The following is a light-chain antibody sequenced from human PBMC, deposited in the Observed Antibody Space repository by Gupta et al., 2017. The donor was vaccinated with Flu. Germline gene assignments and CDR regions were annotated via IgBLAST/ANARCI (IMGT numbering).Light chain of an antibody. J-gene: IGLJ3*02. V-gene: IGLV1-40*01. Sequence: QSVLTQPPSVSGAPGQRVTISCPVSSSNIGAAYDVHWYQQFPGTAPKLLIYGNSNRPSGVPDRFSGSKSGTSASLAITGLQAEDEANYYCQSYDSSLSGSVFGGGTKLTVL. CDR3: QSYDSSLSGSV. CDR1: SSNIGAAYD. CDR2: GNS.